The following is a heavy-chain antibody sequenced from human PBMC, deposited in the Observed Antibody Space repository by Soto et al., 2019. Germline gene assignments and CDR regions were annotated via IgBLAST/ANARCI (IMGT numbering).Heavy chain of an antibody. CDR1: GFTFDDYG. D-gene: IGHD4-17*01. Sequence: EAQLVESGGGVVRPGGSLRLSCAASGFTFDDYGMSWVRQVPGKGLEWVCGLNWNGDSTTYADSVKGRFTVSRDNAKNTLYLQMNSLRVEDTALYYCARDGEHTYLAYWGQGTLVTVSS. CDR2: LNWNGDST. J-gene: IGHJ4*02. CDR3: ARDGEHTYLAY. V-gene: IGHV3-20*04.